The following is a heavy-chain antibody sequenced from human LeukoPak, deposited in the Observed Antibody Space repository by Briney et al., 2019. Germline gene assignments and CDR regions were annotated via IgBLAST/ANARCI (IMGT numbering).Heavy chain of an antibody. CDR1: GFTFSSYA. D-gene: IGHD6-19*01. V-gene: IGHV3-23*01. Sequence: TGGSLRLSCAASGFTFSSYAMSWVRQAPGKGLEWVSAISGTVGSTYYADSVKGRFTISRDNSKNTLYLQMNSLRAEDTAVYYCAKDRGSIAVAGIDYWGQGTLVTVSS. J-gene: IGHJ4*02. CDR2: ISGTVGST. CDR3: AKDRGSIAVAGIDY.